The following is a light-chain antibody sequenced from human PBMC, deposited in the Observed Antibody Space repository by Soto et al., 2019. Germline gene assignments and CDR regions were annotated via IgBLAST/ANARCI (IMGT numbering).Light chain of an antibody. Sequence: QSGLTQPPSVSGAPGQRVTISCTGSSSNIGAGYDVHWYQQLPGTAPKLLIYGNSNRPSGVPDRFSGSKSGTSASLAITGLQAEDEADYYCQSYDSSPSGSRVVFGGGTKLTVL. CDR2: GNS. CDR3: QSYDSSPSGSRVV. V-gene: IGLV1-40*01. J-gene: IGLJ2*01. CDR1: SSNIGAGYD.